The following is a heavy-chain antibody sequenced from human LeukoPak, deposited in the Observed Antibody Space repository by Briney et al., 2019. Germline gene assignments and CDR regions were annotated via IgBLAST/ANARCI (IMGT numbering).Heavy chain of an antibody. D-gene: IGHD4-23*01. CDR2: INPTTGST. CDR3: ARCGPFYRGPSEYYFDY. Sequence: GASVKVSCKASGYSFTSYYIHWVRQAPGQGLEWMGIINPTTGSTIYAQTFQGRVTMTRDVSTSTVYMDLSSLSSADTAVYYCARCGPFYRGPSEYYFDYWGQGTLVTVSS. V-gene: IGHV1-46*01. J-gene: IGHJ4*02. CDR1: GYSFTSYY.